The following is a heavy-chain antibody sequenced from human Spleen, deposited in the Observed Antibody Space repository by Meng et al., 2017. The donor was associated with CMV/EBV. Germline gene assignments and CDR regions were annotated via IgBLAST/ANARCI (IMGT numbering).Heavy chain of an antibody. CDR3: ARGAITIFGLGRYYYYGMDV. CDR2: IKQDGSEK. D-gene: IGHD3-3*01. V-gene: IGHV3-7*01. CDR1: GFTFSSYW. J-gene: IGHJ6*02. Sequence: GGSLRLSCAASGFTFSSYWMSWVRQAPGKGLEWVANIKQDGSEKYYVDSVKGRFTISRDNAKNSLYLQMNSLRAEDTAVYYCARGAITIFGLGRYYYYGMDVWGQGTMVTVSS.